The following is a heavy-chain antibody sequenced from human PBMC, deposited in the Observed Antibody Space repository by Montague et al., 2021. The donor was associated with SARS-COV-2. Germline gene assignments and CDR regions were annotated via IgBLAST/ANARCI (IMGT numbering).Heavy chain of an antibody. Sequence: SETLSLTCTVSGGSISSSSYYWGWIRQPPGKGLEWIGSIYYSGSTYYNPSLKSRVTISVDTSKNQFSLKLSSVTAAATAVYYCARFPTSYYYDSKAAPATPDSFDIWGQGTMVTVSS. CDR3: ARFPTSYYYDSKAAPATPDSFDI. CDR2: IYYSGST. J-gene: IGHJ3*02. V-gene: IGHV4-39*01. CDR1: GGSISSSSYY. D-gene: IGHD3-22*01.